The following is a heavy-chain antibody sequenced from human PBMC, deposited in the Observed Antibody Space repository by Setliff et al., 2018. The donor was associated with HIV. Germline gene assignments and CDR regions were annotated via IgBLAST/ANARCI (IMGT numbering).Heavy chain of an antibody. CDR2: IYYSGST. Sequence: PSETLSLTCTVSGGSISSSSYYWGWIRQPPGKGLDWIGSIYYSGSTYYNPSLKSRVTISVDTSKNQFSLRLTSVTAADTAVYYCARFNALLGSSTYYDYWGPGLLVTVSS. V-gene: IGHV4-39*01. CDR1: GGSISSSSYY. D-gene: IGHD3-22*01. CDR3: ARFNALLGSSTYYDY. J-gene: IGHJ4*02.